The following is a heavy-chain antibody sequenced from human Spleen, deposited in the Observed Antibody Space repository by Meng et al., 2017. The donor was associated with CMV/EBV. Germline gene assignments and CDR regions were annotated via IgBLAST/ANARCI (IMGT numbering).Heavy chain of an antibody. J-gene: IGHJ4*02. Sequence: WNASGGSFDHYVINWVRQAPGQGLEWMGWINPNTGGTKSDQKFQGRVTMTRDTSISTAYMELSSLRSDDTAVYFCATYRVGDPVRFDYWGQGTLVTVSS. CDR1: GGSFDHYV. V-gene: IGHV1-2*02. CDR2: INPNTGGT. D-gene: IGHD1-26*01. CDR3: ATYRVGDPVRFDY.